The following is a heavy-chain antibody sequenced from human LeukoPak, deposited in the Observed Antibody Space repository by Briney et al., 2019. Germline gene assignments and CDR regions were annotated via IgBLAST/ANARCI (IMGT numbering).Heavy chain of an antibody. CDR2: FGTAGDT. V-gene: IGHV3-13*01. CDR1: GFTVSGYD. D-gene: IGHD6-19*01. J-gene: IGHJ6*02. CDR3: AREKVLAVAGTNYYYGMDV. Sequence: PGGSLRLSCAASGFTVSGYDMHWVRHARGKGLEWVSTFGTAGDTYYSDYVKGRFTISRENAKNSLYLQMNSLRGGDTAVYYCAREKVLAVAGTNYYYGMDVWGQGTTVTVS.